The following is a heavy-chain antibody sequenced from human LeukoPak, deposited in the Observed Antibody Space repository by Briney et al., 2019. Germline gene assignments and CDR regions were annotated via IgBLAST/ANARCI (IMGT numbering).Heavy chain of an antibody. J-gene: IGHJ4*02. CDR3: ARLTRGSIAVFGRTRPTSIDY. Sequence: SETLSLTCTVSGASISSSTYYWGRSRQPPGKGLEWIGSIYYSGSTYYNPSLKSRLTISTDTSRNQFSLKMSSVTAADTAVYYCARLTRGSIAVFGRTRPTSIDYWGQGTLVTVSS. D-gene: IGHD6-6*01. CDR2: IYYSGST. CDR1: GASISSSTYY. V-gene: IGHV4-39*01.